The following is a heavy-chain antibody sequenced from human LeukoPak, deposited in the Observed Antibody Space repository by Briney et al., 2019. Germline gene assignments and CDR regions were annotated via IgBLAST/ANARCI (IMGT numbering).Heavy chain of an antibody. J-gene: IGHJ3*02. CDR1: GFTFSTYA. Sequence: KPGGSLRVSCAASGFTFSTYAMSWVRQAPGKGLEWVSGISGSGGSTYYADSVKGRFTIYRDNSKSSLYLQMNSLRAEDTAVYYCAKDAKLGMATMYSFDTWGQGTMVTVSS. CDR2: ISGSGGST. V-gene: IGHV3-23*01. D-gene: IGHD5-24*01. CDR3: AKDAKLGMATMYSFDT.